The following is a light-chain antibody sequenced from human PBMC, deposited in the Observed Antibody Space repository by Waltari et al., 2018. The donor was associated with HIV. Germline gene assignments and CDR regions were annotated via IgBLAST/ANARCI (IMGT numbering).Light chain of an antibody. CDR2: SNN. J-gene: IGLJ3*02. Sequence: QSVLTQPPSASGTPGQRVTIPCSGSSSNLGSNTVNWYQQLPGTAPKLLIYSNNQRPSGVPDRLSGSKSGTSASLAISGLQSEDEANYYCAAWDDSLIGPVFGGGTKLTVL. CDR3: AAWDDSLIGPV. CDR1: SSNLGSNT. V-gene: IGLV1-44*01.